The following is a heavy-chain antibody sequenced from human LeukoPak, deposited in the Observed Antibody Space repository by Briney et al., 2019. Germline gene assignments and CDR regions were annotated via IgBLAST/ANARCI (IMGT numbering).Heavy chain of an antibody. V-gene: IGHV4-59*08. Sequence: SETLSLTCIVSGDSISRNYWSWIRQPPGKGLEWIGYIYYSGNTNYNPSLESRVTISVDTSKNQFSLKLSSVTATDTAVYYCARMYYYDSSGYYYGRPYYFDYWGQGTLVTVSS. D-gene: IGHD3-22*01. CDR3: ARMYYYDSSGYYYGRPYYFDY. CDR1: GDSISRNY. J-gene: IGHJ4*02. CDR2: IYYSGNT.